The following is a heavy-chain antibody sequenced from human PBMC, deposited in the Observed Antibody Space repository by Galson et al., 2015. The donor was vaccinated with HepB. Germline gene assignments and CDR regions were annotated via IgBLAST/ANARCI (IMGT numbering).Heavy chain of an antibody. CDR3: VRDITAPGSTYYFDY. CDR1: GFTFSGYY. J-gene: IGHJ4*02. CDR2: ISGSSSDT. Sequence: SLRLSCAASGFTFSGYYMSWIRQAPGKGLEWVSCISGSSSDTNYADSVKGRFTISRDNAKNSLYLQMNNLRVEDTAVYYCVRDITAPGSTYYFDYWGQGTLLAVSS. V-gene: IGHV3-11*06. D-gene: IGHD6-13*01.